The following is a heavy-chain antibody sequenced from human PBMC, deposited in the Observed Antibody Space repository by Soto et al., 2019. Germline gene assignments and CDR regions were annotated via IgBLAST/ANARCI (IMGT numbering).Heavy chain of an antibody. J-gene: IGHJ4*02. CDR2: IYYSGST. CDR1: GGSISSYY. V-gene: IGHV4-59*08. Sequence: SETLSLTCTVSGGSISSYYWSWIRQPPGKGLEWIGYIYYSGSTNYNPSLKSRVAISVDTSKKQFSLKLSSVTAADSAVYYCARTYDRNRPYYFDFWGQGTLVTVSS. CDR3: ARTYDRNRPYYFDF. D-gene: IGHD1-20*01.